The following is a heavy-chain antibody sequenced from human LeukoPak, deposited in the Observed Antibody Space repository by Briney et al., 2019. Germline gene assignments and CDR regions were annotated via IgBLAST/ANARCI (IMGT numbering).Heavy chain of an antibody. J-gene: IGHJ6*03. CDR1: GCSFSSYY. V-gene: IGHV1-69*06. CDR2: IIPIFGTA. Sequence: SVKVSCKASGCSFSSYYMHWVRLAPGQGLEWMGGIIPIFGTANYAQKFQGRVTITADKSTSTAYMELSSLRSEDTAVYYCARGKGNGYYYYYYMDVWGKGTTVTVSS. CDR3: ARGKGNGYYYYYYMDV.